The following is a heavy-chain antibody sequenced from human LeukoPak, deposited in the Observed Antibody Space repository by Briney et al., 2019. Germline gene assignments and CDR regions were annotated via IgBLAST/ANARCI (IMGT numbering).Heavy chain of an antibody. V-gene: IGHV4-4*07. CDR2: IYTSGST. Sequence: SETLSLTCTVSGGSISSYYWSWIRQPAGKGLEWIGRIYTSGSTNYNPSLKSRVTISVDTSKNQFSLKLSSVTAADTAVYYCARSYGSLEEGMWFDPWGQGTLVTVSS. J-gene: IGHJ5*02. CDR1: GGSISSYY. CDR3: ARSYGSLEEGMWFDP. D-gene: IGHD3-10*01.